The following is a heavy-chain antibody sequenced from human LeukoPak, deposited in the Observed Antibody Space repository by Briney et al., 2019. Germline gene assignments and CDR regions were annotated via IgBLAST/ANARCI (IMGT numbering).Heavy chain of an antibody. V-gene: IGHV4-39*07. Sequence: SETLSLTCTVSGGSVSSTNYYWGWIRQPPGKGLEWIGSIYYSGSTYYNPSLKSRVTISVDSSKNQFSLKLTSVTAADTAVYYCARDSGSSPRFDPWGQGTLVTVSS. CDR3: ARDSGSSPRFDP. CDR1: GGSVSSTNYY. CDR2: IYYSGST. D-gene: IGHD6-6*01. J-gene: IGHJ5*02.